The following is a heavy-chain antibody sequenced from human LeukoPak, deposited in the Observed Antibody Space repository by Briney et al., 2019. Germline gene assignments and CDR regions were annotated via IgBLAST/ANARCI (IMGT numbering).Heavy chain of an antibody. CDR3: ARRYCSSTSCHLDY. CDR1: GFPFISDW. J-gene: IGHJ4*02. CDR2: IKQDGNEK. V-gene: IGHV3-7*01. D-gene: IGHD2-2*01. Sequence: GGSLGLSFFASGFPFISDWMSWVRQAPGKGLEWVANIKQDGNEKYYVDSVKGRFTISRDNAKNSLYLQMNSLGAEDTAVYYCARRYCSSTSCHLDYWGQGTLVTVSS.